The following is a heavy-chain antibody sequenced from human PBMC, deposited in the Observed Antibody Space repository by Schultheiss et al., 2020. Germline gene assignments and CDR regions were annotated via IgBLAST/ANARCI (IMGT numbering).Heavy chain of an antibody. Sequence: GGSLRLSCTASGITFCDSAMSWFRQAPGKGLEWVGFIRSKAFGGTTEYAASVKGRFTISRDDSKSIAYLQMNSLKTEDTAVYYCSRGNRVLGSNWGQGTLVTVSS. J-gene: IGHJ4*02. V-gene: IGHV3-49*03. D-gene: IGHD1-14*01. CDR3: SRGNRVLGSN. CDR2: IRSKAFGGTT. CDR1: GITFCDSA.